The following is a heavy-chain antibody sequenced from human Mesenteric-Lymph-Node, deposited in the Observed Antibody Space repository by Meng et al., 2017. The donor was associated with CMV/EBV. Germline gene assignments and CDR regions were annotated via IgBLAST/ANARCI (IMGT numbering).Heavy chain of an antibody. J-gene: IGHJ4*02. Sequence: VSGDSIRSGGYDWSRSRQHAGKSREWSGEIYYRESTYDNPSIKRGITMSVDTSKNQCSLKLSSVTAAGTAVYYWARVVVTTGVVFDYWGQGTLVTVSS. CDR2: IYYREST. D-gene: IGHD4-11*01. CDR1: GDSIRSGGYD. CDR3: ARVVVTTGVVFDY. V-gene: IGHV4-31*02.